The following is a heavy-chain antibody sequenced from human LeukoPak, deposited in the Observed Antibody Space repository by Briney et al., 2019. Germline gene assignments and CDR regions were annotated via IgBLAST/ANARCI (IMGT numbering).Heavy chain of an antibody. V-gene: IGHV3-33*01. Sequence: GGSLRLSCAASGFTFSNHGMHWVRQAPGKGLEWEAVIWYDGSKKYYGDSVKGRFTISRDDSKNTLYLQMNSLRAEDTAVYYCAREASDYYRDFWGQGTLVTVSS. CDR3: AREASDYYRDF. CDR1: GFTFSNHG. J-gene: IGHJ4*02. CDR2: IWYDGSKK. D-gene: IGHD3-3*01.